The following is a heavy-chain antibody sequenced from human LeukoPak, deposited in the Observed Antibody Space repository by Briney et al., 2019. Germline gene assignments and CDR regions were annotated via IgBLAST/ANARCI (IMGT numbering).Heavy chain of an antibody. D-gene: IGHD3-22*01. J-gene: IGHJ4*02. V-gene: IGHV3-23*01. Sequence: GGSLRLSCAASGFTFSSYAMSWVRQAPGKGLEWVSSISGSGVSTHYADSVKGRFTISRDNSKNTLYLQMNSLRAEDTAVYYCARQYYYDSSGSPVDYWGQGTLVTVSS. CDR1: GFTFSSYA. CDR3: ARQYYYDSSGSPVDY. CDR2: ISGSGVST.